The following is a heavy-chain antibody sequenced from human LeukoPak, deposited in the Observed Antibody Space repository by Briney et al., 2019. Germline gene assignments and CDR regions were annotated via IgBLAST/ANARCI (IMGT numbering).Heavy chain of an antibody. CDR2: IYHSGST. J-gene: IGHJ4*02. CDR3: ARVPNSGSYSGSYDY. V-gene: IGHV4-30-2*01. Sequence: SETLSLTCAVSGGSISSGGYSGSWIRQPPGKGLERIWYIYHSGSTYYNPSLKSRVTISVDRYKHQFSVKLSSVTAADTAVYYCARVPNSGSYSGSYDYWGQGTLVTVSS. D-gene: IGHD3-10*01. CDR1: GGSISSGGYS.